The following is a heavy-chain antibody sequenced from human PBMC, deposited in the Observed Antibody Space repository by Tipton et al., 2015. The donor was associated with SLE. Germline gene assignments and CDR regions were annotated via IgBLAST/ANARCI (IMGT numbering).Heavy chain of an antibody. Sequence: SLRLSCAASGFTFSSYEMNWVRQAPGKGLEWVGRIKSKTDGGTTEFAAPEKGRFTISRDDSKNTVYLQMNSLKTEDTAMYYCTTYGGWLVYWGQGTLVTVSS. J-gene: IGHJ4*02. CDR3: TTYGGWLVY. D-gene: IGHD6-19*01. CDR1: GFTFSSYE. V-gene: IGHV3-15*01. CDR2: IKSKTDGGTT.